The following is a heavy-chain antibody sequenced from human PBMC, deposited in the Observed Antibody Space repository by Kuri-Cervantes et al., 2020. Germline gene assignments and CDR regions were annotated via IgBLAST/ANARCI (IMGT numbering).Heavy chain of an antibody. CDR1: GGSISSSSYY. Sequence: ESLKISCTVSGGSISSSSYYWGWIRQPPGKGLEWIGSIYYSGSTYYNPSLKSRVTISVDTSKNQFSLKLSSVTAADTAVYYCATLLRYFDYASYYYYYGMDVWGQGTTVTVSS. D-gene: IGHD3-9*01. CDR2: IYYSGST. J-gene: IGHJ6*02. V-gene: IGHV4-39*07. CDR3: ATLLRYFDYASYYYYYGMDV.